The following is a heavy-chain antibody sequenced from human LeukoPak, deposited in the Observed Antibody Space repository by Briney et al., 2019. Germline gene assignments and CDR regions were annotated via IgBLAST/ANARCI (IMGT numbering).Heavy chain of an antibody. CDR3: ARRCEAEYSGSYYHFDY. D-gene: IGHD1-26*01. J-gene: IGHJ4*02. CDR1: GYTFTSYG. V-gene: IGHV1-18*01. CDR2: ISAYNGNT. Sequence: ASVKVSCKASGYTFTSYGISWVRQAPGQGLEWMGWISAYNGNTNYAQKLQGRVTMTTDTSTSTAYMELRSLRSDDTAVYYCARRCEAEYSGSYYHFDYWGQGTLVTVSS.